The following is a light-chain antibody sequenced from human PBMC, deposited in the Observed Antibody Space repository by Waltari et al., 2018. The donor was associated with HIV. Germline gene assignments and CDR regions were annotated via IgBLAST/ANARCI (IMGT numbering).Light chain of an antibody. CDR1: QSVLYNSNNKNY. CDR3: QQYYSNSYT. CDR2: WAS. Sequence: DIVMTQSPESLAVSLGERATINCKSSQSVLYNSNNKNYLAWYQQKPGQPPKLLIYWASTRESGVPDRFSGSGSGTDFTLTISSLQTEDVAVYYCQQYYSNSYTFGQGTKLEIK. J-gene: IGKJ2*01. V-gene: IGKV4-1*01.